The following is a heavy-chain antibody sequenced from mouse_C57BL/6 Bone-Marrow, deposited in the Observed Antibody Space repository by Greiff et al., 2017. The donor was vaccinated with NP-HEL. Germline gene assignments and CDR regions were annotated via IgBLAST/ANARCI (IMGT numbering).Heavy chain of an antibody. Sequence: VKLQESGPGLVQPSQSLSITCTVSGFSLTSYGVHWVRQSPGKGLEWLGVIWRGGSTDYNAAFISRLGITKDNSKSQVFFKLNSLQADDTAIYYCAKNPDSFYAMDYWGQGTTVTVSS. CDR2: IWRGGST. V-gene: IGHV2-5*01. D-gene: IGHD2-12*01. CDR3: AKNPDSFYAMDY. J-gene: IGHJ4*01. CDR1: GFSLTSYG.